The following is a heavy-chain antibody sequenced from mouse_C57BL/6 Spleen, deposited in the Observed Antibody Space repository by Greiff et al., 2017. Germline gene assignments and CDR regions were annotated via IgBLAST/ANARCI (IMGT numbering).Heavy chain of an antibody. CDR3: TRPLWFAY. V-gene: IGHV1-15*01. J-gene: IGHJ3*01. Sequence: LVESGAELVRPGASVTPSCKASGYTFTDYEMHWVKQTPVHGLEWIGAIDPETGGTAYNQKFKGKAILTADKSSSTAYMELRSLTSEDSAVYYCTRPLWFAYWGQGTLVTVSA. CDR1: GYTFTDYE. CDR2: IDPETGGT.